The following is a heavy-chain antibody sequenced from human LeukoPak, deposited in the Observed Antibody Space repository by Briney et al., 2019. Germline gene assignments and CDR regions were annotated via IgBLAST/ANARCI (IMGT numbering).Heavy chain of an antibody. CDR2: ISYSGST. Sequence: SETLSLTCTVSGGSISSYSWSWIRQPPGKGLERIGHISYSGSTNYNPSLKSRVTISVDTSKNQFSLKLSSVTAADTAVYYCARDYSSSWFDPWGQGTLVTVSS. V-gene: IGHV4-59*01. D-gene: IGHD6-13*01. CDR1: GGSISSYS. CDR3: ARDYSSSWFDP. J-gene: IGHJ5*02.